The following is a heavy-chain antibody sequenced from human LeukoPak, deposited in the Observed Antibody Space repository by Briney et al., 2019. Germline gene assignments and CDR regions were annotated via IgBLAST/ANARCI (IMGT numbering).Heavy chain of an antibody. J-gene: IGHJ4*02. V-gene: IGHV4-59*01. D-gene: IGHD2-8*01. CDR3: ARYAYLEYYFDY. Sequence: PSETLSLTCTVSGGSISSYYWSWIRQPPGKGLEWIGYIYYSGSTNYNPSLKSRVTISVDTSKKQFSLKLSSVTAADTAVYYCARYAYLEYYFDYWGQGTLVTVSS. CDR1: GGSISSYY. CDR2: IYYSGST.